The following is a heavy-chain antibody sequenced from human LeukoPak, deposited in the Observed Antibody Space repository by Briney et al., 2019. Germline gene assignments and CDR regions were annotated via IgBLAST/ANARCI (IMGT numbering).Heavy chain of an antibody. Sequence: ASVKVSCKASGGTFSNYAISWVRQAPGQGLEWMGWINPNSGGTNYAQKFQGRVTMTRDTSISTAYMELSRLRSDDTALYYCAREINDFGDPIVNDYWGQGTLVTVSS. V-gene: IGHV1-2*02. D-gene: IGHD4-17*01. CDR2: INPNSGGT. J-gene: IGHJ4*02. CDR1: GGTFSNYA. CDR3: AREINDFGDPIVNDY.